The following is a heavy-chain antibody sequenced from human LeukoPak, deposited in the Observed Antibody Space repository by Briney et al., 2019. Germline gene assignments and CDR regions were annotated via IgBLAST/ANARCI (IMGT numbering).Heavy chain of an antibody. Sequence: GGTLRLSCAASGFTFSSYGMSWVRQAPGKGLEWVSAISGSCGSTYYADSVKGRFTISRDNSKNTLYLQMNSLRAEDTAVYYCANDGAYYDSSTDAFDIWGQGTMVTVSS. D-gene: IGHD3-22*01. CDR1: GFTFSSYG. V-gene: IGHV3-23*01. CDR3: ANDGAYYDSSTDAFDI. CDR2: ISGSCGST. J-gene: IGHJ3*02.